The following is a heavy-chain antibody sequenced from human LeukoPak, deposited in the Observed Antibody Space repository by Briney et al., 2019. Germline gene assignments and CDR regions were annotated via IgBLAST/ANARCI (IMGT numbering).Heavy chain of an antibody. CDR2: IKQDGSEK. D-gene: IGHD5-12*01. CDR1: GFTLSSYW. Sequence: GGSLRLSCAASGFTLSSYWMSWVRQAPGKGLEWVANIKQDGSEKYYVDSVKGRFTISRDNAKNSLYLQMNSLRAEDTAVYYCAGRRNSGYDLVDYWGQGTLVTVSS. V-gene: IGHV3-7*03. J-gene: IGHJ4*02. CDR3: AGRRNSGYDLVDY.